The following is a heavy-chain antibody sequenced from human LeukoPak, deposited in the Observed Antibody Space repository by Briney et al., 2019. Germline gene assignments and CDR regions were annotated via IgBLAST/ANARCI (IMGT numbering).Heavy chain of an antibody. V-gene: IGHV5-51*01. D-gene: IGHD2-15*01. CDR2: IYPGDSDT. CDR1: GYSFTSYW. Sequence: GESLKISCKGSGYSFTSYWIGWVRRMPGKGLEWMGIIYPGDSDTRYSPSFQGQVTISADKSISTAYLQWSSLKASDTAMYYCARPYCSGGRCYPTDAFDIWGQGTMVTVSS. CDR3: ARPYCSGGRCYPTDAFDI. J-gene: IGHJ3*02.